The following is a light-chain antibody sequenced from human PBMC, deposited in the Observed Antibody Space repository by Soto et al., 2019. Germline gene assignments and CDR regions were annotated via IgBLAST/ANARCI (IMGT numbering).Light chain of an antibody. J-gene: IGKJ1*01. CDR2: GAS. V-gene: IGKV3-15*01. Sequence: EIVMAQSPASLSVSPGERATLSCRASQSVNSNLAWYQQKPGQAPRLLIYGASTRATSIPARFSGSGSGTEFTLTITSLQSEDFGVYYCQQYNNWPRTFGQGTKVDI. CDR3: QQYNNWPRT. CDR1: QSVNSN.